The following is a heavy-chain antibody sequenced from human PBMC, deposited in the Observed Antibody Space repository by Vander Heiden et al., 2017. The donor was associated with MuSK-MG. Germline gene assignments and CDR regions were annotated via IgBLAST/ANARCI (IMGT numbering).Heavy chain of an antibody. D-gene: IGHD1-26*01. Sequence: EVQLVESGGGLVQPGGSLRLSCAASGFTFSSYSMNWVRQAPGKGLEWVSYISSSSSTIYYADSVKGRFTISRDNAKNSLYLQMNSLRDEDTAVYYCASAQYRGVSEDLDYWGQGTLVTVSS. J-gene: IGHJ4*02. V-gene: IGHV3-48*02. CDR2: ISSSSSTI. CDR1: GFTFSSYS. CDR3: ASAQYRGVSEDLDY.